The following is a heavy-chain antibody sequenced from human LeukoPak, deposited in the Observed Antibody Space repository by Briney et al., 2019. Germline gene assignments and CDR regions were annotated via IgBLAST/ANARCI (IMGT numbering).Heavy chain of an antibody. V-gene: IGHV4-34*01. CDR1: GGSFSGYY. D-gene: IGHD2-8*02. CDR2: INHSGST. J-gene: IGHJ6*03. CDR3: ARGTPPYSMALGSTRGYYYYMDV. Sequence: SETLSLTCAVYGGSFSGYYWSWIRQPPGKGLEWIGEINHSGSTNYNPSLKSRVTISVDTSKNQFSLKLSSVTAADTAVYYCARGTPPYSMALGSTRGYYYYMDVWGKGTTVTVSS.